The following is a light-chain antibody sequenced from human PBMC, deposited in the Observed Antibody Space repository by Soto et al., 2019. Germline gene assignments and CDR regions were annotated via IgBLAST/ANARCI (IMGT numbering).Light chain of an antibody. V-gene: IGKV3-15*01. CDR1: QSVSSN. Sequence: EIVMTQSPATLSVSPGERATLSCRASQSVSSNLAWYQQKPGQAPRLLIYGASTRATGIPARFSGSGSGTEFTLNLSSLQSEDLAVYYCQQYNNWPRTFGQGTKVEIK. CDR2: GAS. CDR3: QQYNNWPRT. J-gene: IGKJ1*01.